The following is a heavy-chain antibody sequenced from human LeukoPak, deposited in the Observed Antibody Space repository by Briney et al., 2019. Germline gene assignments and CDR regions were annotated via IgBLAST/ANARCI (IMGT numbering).Heavy chain of an antibody. J-gene: IGHJ4*02. Sequence: GGSLRLSCAASGFTFSYAWMSWVRQAPGKGLEWVGRIKSKIDGGTTDYAAPVKDRFTLSRDDSENTPYLQMNSLKSEDTAVYFCATDDSSGYRPFDYWGQGTLVTVSS. D-gene: IGHD3-22*01. CDR3: ATDDSSGYRPFDY. V-gene: IGHV3-15*01. CDR1: GFTFSYAW. CDR2: IKSKIDGGTT.